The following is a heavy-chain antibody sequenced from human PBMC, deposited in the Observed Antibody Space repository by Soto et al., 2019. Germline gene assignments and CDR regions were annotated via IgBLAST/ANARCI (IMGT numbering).Heavy chain of an antibody. D-gene: IGHD5-18*01. J-gene: IGHJ5*02. CDR3: AGAKGYGKRWFDP. Sequence: QVQLQESGPGLVKPSETLSLTCTVSGGSISSYYWSWIRQPPGKGLEWIGYIYYSGSTNYNPSLKSRVTISVDTSKNQFSLKLSSVTAADTAVYYCAGAKGYGKRWFDPWGQGTLVTVSS. CDR2: IYYSGST. V-gene: IGHV4-59*01. CDR1: GGSISSYY.